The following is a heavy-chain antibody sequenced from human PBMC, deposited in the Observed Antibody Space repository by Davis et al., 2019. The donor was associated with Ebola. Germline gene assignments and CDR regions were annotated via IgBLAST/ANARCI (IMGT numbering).Heavy chain of an antibody. CDR1: GFTFSSYE. D-gene: IGHD3-3*01. V-gene: IGHV3-48*03. CDR2: ISSSGSTI. CDR3: ARDRTYYDFWSGCPGDYFDY. J-gene: IGHJ4*02. Sequence: GESLKISCAASGFTFSSYEVNWVRQAPGKGLEWVSYISSSGSTIYYADSVKGRFTISRHNSKNTLYLQMNSLRAEDTAVYYCARDRTYYDFWSGCPGDYFDYWGQGTLVTVSS.